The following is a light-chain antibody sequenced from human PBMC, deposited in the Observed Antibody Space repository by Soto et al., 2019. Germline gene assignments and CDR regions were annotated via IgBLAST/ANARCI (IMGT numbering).Light chain of an antibody. V-gene: IGLV2-14*03. Sequence: QSALTQPASVSGSPGQSITISCTGTSSDIGAYNYVSWYQQHPDMAPKLIIYDVTNRPSGVSNRFSASKSGNTASLTISGLQTEDEADYYCSSYTTPTTLVFGGGTKVTVL. CDR3: SSYTTPTTLV. CDR1: SSDIGAYNY. CDR2: DVT. J-gene: IGLJ3*02.